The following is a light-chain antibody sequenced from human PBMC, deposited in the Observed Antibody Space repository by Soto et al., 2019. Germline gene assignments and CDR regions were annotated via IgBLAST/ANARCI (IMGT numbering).Light chain of an antibody. CDR3: QQYGDSPPMYT. V-gene: IGKV3-20*01. CDR2: GAC. J-gene: IGKJ2*01. CDR1: QSISSTY. Sequence: EIVVTQSPGTLSLSPGERATLSCRASQSISSTYLAWYQQKRGQAPRLLIYGACSRATDIPARFSGSGSGTDFTLTINRLEPEDLAVYYCQQYGDSPPMYTFGQGTKLEIK.